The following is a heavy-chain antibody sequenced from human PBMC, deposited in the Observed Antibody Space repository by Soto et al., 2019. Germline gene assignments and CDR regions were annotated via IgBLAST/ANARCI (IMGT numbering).Heavy chain of an antibody. V-gene: IGHV3-23*01. CDR2: ISGSGDIT. Sequence: EVQLLESGGGLVQPGGSLRLSCAVSGFSFSNSAMTWVRQAPGKGLEWVSGISGSGDITYNTDSVKGRFAISRDTSKNVVYLQMRSLRAEDTAVYDCENGPQWVLRYHDWFFDYWGQGTLVTGSS. D-gene: IGHD3-9*01. J-gene: IGHJ4*02. CDR3: ENGPQWVLRYHDWFFDY. CDR1: GFSFSNSA.